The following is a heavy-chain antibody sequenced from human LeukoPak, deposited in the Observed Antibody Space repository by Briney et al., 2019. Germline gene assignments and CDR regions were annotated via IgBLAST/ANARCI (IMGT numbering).Heavy chain of an antibody. CDR3: ARDQEGFDY. CDR2: IYPRDGST. Sequence: ASVKVSCKASGYTLTSSYIHWVRQAPGQGLEWMGMIYPRDGSTSYAQKFQGRVTVTRDTSTSTVHMELSGLRSEDTAVYYCARDQEGFDYWGQGTLVTVSS. CDR1: GYTLTSSY. V-gene: IGHV1-46*01. J-gene: IGHJ4*02.